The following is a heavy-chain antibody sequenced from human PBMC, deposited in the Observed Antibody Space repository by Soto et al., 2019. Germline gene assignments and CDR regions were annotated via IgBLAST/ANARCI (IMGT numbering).Heavy chain of an antibody. Sequence: EVQLEESGGGLVQPGGSLRLSCAASDFIFSSYDMNWVRQAPGKGLEWVSYISRSGTTIHYADSVKGRFTISRDNVKKSLFLQMNSLRAEDTALYYCVRVRGLGTTLNRFDPWGQGTRVIVSS. J-gene: IGHJ5*02. CDR3: VRVRGLGTTLNRFDP. V-gene: IGHV3-48*03. CDR1: DFIFSSYD. D-gene: IGHD1-1*01. CDR2: ISRSGTTI.